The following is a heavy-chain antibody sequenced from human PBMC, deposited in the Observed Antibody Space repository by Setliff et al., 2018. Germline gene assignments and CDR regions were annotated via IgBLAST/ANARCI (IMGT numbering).Heavy chain of an antibody. CDR3: ARERAGGRGFTFGAIYYYYGMDV. CDR2: MNPNSGNT. CDR1: GYTFTGYY. V-gene: IGHV1-8*02. D-gene: IGHD3-16*01. J-gene: IGHJ6*02. Sequence: ASVKVSCKASGYTFTGYYMHWVRQAPGQGLEWMGWMNPNSGNTGYAQKFQGRVTMTRDTSMSTVYMELSSLRFEDTAVYYCARERAGGRGFTFGAIYYYYGMDVWGQGTTVTVSS.